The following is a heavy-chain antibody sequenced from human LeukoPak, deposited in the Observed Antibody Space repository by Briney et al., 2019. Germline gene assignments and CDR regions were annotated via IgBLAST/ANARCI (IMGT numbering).Heavy chain of an antibody. CDR2: ISSSGSTI. V-gene: IGHV3-48*03. Sequence: PGGSLRLSCAASGFTFSSYEMNWVRQAPGKGLEWVSYISSSGSTIYYADSVKGRFTISRDNAENSLYLQMNSLRAEDTAVYYCARASAMIVVVRGAFDIWGQGTMVTVSS. D-gene: IGHD3-22*01. J-gene: IGHJ3*02. CDR1: GFTFSSYE. CDR3: ARASAMIVVVRGAFDI.